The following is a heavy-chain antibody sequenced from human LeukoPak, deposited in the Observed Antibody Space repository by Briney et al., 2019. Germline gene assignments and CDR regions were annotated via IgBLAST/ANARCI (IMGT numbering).Heavy chain of an antibody. J-gene: IGHJ4*02. V-gene: IGHV4-59*01. Sequence: SETLSLTCTVSGGSISSYYWSWIRQPPGKGLEWIGYIYYSGSTNYNPSLKSRVTISVDTSKNQFSLKLSSVTAADTAVYYCASFNRGQAGYYFDYWGQGTLVTVSS. CDR3: ASFNRGQAGYYFDY. D-gene: IGHD6-13*01. CDR1: GGSISSYY. CDR2: IYYSGST.